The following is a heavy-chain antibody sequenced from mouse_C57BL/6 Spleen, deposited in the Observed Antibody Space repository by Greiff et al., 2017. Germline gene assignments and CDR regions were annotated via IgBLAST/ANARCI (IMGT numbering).Heavy chain of an antibody. D-gene: IGHD2-1*01. V-gene: IGHV5-12*01. CDR3: ARQDYGNYGAY. CDR2: ISNGGGST. Sequence: VKLMESGGGLVQPGGSLKLSCAASGFTFSDYYMYWVRQTPEKRLEWVAYISNGGGSTYYPDTVKGRFTISRDNAKNTLYLQMSRLKSEDTAMYYCARQDYGNYGAYWGQGTLVTVSA. J-gene: IGHJ3*01. CDR1: GFTFSDYY.